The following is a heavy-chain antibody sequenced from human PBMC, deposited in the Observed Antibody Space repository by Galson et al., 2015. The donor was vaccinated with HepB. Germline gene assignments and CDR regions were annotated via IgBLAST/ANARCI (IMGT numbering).Heavy chain of an antibody. J-gene: IGHJ4*02. V-gene: IGHV1-69*13. D-gene: IGHD3-3*01. CDR3: ARGGVDFWSGYYTGLSFDY. Sequence: SVKVSCKASGGTFSSYAISWVRQAPGQGLEWMGGIIPIFGTANYAQKFQGRVTLTADEYTSTAYMELSSLRSEDTAVYYCARGGVDFWSGYYTGLSFDYWGQGTLVTVTS. CDR2: IIPIFGTA. CDR1: GGTFSSYA.